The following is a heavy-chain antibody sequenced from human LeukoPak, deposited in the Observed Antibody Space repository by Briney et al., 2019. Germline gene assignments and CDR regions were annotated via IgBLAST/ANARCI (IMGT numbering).Heavy chain of an antibody. Sequence: SETLSLTCIVSGGSISSYYWSWIRQPAGKGMEWIGRIYTSGSTKYNPSLKSRVTMSVDTSKNQFSLNLSSVTAADSALYYCARSVLGNYYYMDVWGKGTTVTVSS. CDR3: ARSVLGNYYYMDV. J-gene: IGHJ6*03. CDR2: IYTSGST. D-gene: IGHD2-8*01. V-gene: IGHV4-4*07. CDR1: GGSISSYY.